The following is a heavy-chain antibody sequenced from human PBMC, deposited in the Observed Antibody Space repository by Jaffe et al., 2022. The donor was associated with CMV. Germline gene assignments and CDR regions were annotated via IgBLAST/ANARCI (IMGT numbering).Heavy chain of an antibody. CDR3: ALDPYYDSSGYYRDY. CDR2: IYTSGST. D-gene: IGHD3-22*01. V-gene: IGHV4-4*07. J-gene: IGHJ4*02. CDR1: GGSISSYY. Sequence: QVQLQESGPGLVKPSETLSLTCTVSGGSISSYYWSWIRQPAGKGLEWIGRIYTSGSTNYNPSLKSRVTMSVDTSKNQFSLKLSSVTAADTAVYYCALDPYYDSSGYYRDYWGQGTLVTVSS.